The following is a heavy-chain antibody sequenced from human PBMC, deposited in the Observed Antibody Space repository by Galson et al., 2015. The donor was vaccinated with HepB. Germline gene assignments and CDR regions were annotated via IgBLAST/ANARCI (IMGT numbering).Heavy chain of an antibody. CDR2: ISSSSSYI. CDR1: GFTFSSYS. CDR3: ARTYSPYGDYDYFDY. J-gene: IGHJ4*02. D-gene: IGHD4-17*01. V-gene: IGHV3-21*01. Sequence: SLRLSCAASGFTFSSYSMNWVRQAPGKGLEWVSSISSSSSYIYYADSVKGRFTISRDNAKNSLYLQMNSLRAEDTAVYYCARTYSPYGDYDYFDYWGQGTLVTVSS.